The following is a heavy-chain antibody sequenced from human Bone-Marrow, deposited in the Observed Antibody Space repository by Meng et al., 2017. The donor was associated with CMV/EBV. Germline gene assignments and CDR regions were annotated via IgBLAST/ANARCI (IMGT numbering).Heavy chain of an antibody. CDR1: GFTFGSYW. D-gene: IGHD3-3*01. V-gene: IGHV3-7*03. CDR2: IKQDGSEK. J-gene: IGHJ4*02. Sequence: GESLKISCAASGFTFGSYWMSWVRQAPGKGLEWVANIKQDGSEKYYVDSVKGRFTISRDNTKNSLYLQMNSLRAEDTAVYYCARDVDYDFWSGYYTGVDYWGQGTLVTVSS. CDR3: ARDVDYDFWSGYYTGVDY.